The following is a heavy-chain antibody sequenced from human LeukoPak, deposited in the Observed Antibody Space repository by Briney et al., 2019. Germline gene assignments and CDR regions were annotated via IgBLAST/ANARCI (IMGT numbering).Heavy chain of an antibody. CDR2: MNPNSSNT. V-gene: IGHV1-8*01. CDR1: RYTFTSYD. CDR3: ASLYSSGWYDLNYYYYYGMDV. J-gene: IGHJ6*02. D-gene: IGHD6-19*01. Sequence: ASGKVSCKASRYTFTSYDINWVRQATGQGREWMGWMNPNSSNTGYAQKFQGRVTMTRNTSISTAYMELSSLRSEDTAVYYCASLYSSGWYDLNYYYYYGMDVWGQGTTVTVSS.